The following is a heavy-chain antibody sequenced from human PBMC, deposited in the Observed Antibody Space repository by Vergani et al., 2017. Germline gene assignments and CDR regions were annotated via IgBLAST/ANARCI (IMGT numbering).Heavy chain of an antibody. J-gene: IGHJ4*02. V-gene: IGHV3-15*01. CDR2: IKSKTDGGTT. D-gene: IGHD2-21*01. CDR3: AKGFFGNWVINLAWLDY. CDR1: GFTFSNAW. Sequence: EVQLVESGGGLVKPGGSLRLSCAASGFTFSNAWMSWVRQAPGKGLEWVGRIKSKTDGGTTDYAAPVKGRFTISRDNSKNTLYLQMNSLRAEDTAVYYCAKGFFGNWVINLAWLDYWGQGTLVTVSS.